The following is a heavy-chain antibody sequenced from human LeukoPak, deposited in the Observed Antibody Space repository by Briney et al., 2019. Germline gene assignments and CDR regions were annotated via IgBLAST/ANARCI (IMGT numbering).Heavy chain of an antibody. CDR1: GYTLTELS. J-gene: IGHJ5*02. Sequence: ASVKVSCKVSGYTLTELSMHWVRQAPGKGLEWMGGFDPEDGETIYAQKFQGRVTMTEDTSTDSAYMELSSLRSEDTAVYYCATWGSITGGWFDPWGQGTLVTVSS. CDR2: FDPEDGET. D-gene: IGHD1-20*01. CDR3: ATWGSITGGWFDP. V-gene: IGHV1-24*01.